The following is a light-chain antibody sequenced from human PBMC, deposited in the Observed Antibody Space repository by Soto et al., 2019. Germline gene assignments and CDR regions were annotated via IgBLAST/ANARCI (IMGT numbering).Light chain of an antibody. J-gene: IGLJ1*01. CDR3: CSYAGSYPV. V-gene: IGLV2-11*01. Sequence: QSVLTQPRSVSASPGQSVTISCTGTSSDVGRYDYVSWYQQHPGKAPKLIVYDVTERPSGVPDRFSGSKSGNTASLTISGLQAEDEADYYCCSYAGSYPVFGTGTKVNVL. CDR2: DVT. CDR1: SSDVGRYDY.